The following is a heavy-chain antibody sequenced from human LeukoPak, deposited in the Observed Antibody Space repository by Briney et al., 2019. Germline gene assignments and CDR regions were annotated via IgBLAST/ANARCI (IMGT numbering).Heavy chain of an antibody. CDR2: ISYDGSNK. CDR3: AKDLSFTYYYDSSGYFSPFDY. D-gene: IGHD3-22*01. Sequence: GGSLRLSCVASGFSFTTHAMGWVRQAPGKGLEWVAVISYDGSNKYYADSVKGRFTISRDNSKNTLYLQMNSLRAEDTAVYYCAKDLSFTYYYDSSGYFSPFDYWGQGTLVTVSS. V-gene: IGHV3-30*18. J-gene: IGHJ4*02. CDR1: GFSFTTHA.